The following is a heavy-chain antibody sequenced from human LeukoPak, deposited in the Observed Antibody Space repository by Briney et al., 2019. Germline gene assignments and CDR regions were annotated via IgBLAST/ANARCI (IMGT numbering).Heavy chain of an antibody. D-gene: IGHD3-10*01. CDR2: IQYDGTKK. V-gene: IGHV3-30*02. CDR3: ARPRLGVLWFGPTQGAFDI. J-gene: IGHJ3*02. CDR1: GFTFSSHN. Sequence: GGSLRLSCAASGFTFSSHNMHWVRQAPGKGLEWVAFIQYDGTKKYYADSVKGRFTISRDNSKNTLYLQMNNLRAEDTAVYYCARPRLGVLWFGPTQGAFDIWGQGTMVTVSS.